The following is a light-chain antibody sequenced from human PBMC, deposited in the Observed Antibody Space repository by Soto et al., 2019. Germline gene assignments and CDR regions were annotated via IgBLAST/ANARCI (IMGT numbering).Light chain of an antibody. CDR2: GAS. CDR1: QSVSNN. J-gene: IGKJ1*01. CDR3: QQYNNWPPTWT. Sequence: EIVMTQSPATLSVSPGESATFSCRASQSVSNNLAWYQQKPGQAPRLLIYGASTRATGFPARFSGSGSGTEFTLTISSLQSEDFAVYYCQQYNNWPPTWTFGQGTKVEIK. V-gene: IGKV3-15*01.